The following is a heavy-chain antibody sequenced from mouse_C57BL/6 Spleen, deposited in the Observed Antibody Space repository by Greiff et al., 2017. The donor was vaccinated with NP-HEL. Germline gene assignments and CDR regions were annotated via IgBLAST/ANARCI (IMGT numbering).Heavy chain of an antibody. CDR1: GYTFTSYG. V-gene: IGHV1-64*01. Sequence: QVQLQQPGAELVKPGASVKLSCKASGYTFTSYGMHWVKQRPGQGLEWIGMIHPNSGSTNYNEKFKSKATLTVDKSSSTAYMQLSSLTSEDSAVYYCARSGNYYGSSYYWGQGTTLTVSS. J-gene: IGHJ2*01. D-gene: IGHD1-1*01. CDR3: ARSGNYYGSSYY. CDR2: IHPNSGST.